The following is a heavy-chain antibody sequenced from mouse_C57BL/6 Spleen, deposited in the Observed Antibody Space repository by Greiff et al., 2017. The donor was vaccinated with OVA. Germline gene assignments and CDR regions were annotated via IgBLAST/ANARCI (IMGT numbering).Heavy chain of an antibody. CDR1: GYTFTSYW. J-gene: IGHJ2*01. CDR2: IHPNSGST. Sequence: VQLQQPGAELVKPGASVKLSCKASGYTFTSYWMHWVKQRPGQGLEWIGMIHPNSGSTNYNEKFKSKATLTVDKSSSTAYMQLSSLTSEDSAVYYCAREIGDFTGYFDYWGQGTTLTVSS. V-gene: IGHV1-64*01. CDR3: AREIGDFTGYFDY.